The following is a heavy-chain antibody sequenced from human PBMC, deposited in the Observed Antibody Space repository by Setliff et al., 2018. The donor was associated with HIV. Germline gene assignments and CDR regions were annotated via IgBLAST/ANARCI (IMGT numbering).Heavy chain of an antibody. Sequence: SETLSLTCNVSGDPISNHYWNWIRQPPGKGLEWIATIYNSGNSVSNPSRKSRVTISIDTSKNHFSLTLNSVTAADSAVYYCARVEAKVRGATYGMDVWGQGTTVTVS. CDR3: ARVEAKVRGATYGMDV. D-gene: IGHD3-10*01. V-gene: IGHV4-59*11. CDR1: GDPISNHY. J-gene: IGHJ6*02. CDR2: IYNSGNS.